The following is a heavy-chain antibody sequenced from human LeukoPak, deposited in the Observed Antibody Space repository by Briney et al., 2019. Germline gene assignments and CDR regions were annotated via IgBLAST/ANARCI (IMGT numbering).Heavy chain of an antibody. CDR3: ARGGGSSGWYNDY. D-gene: IGHD6-19*01. CDR1: GGSFSGYY. Sequence: SETLSLTCAVYGGSFSGYYWSWIRQPPGKGLEWIGEINHSGSTNYNPSLKSRVTISVDTSKNQFSLKLSSVTAADTAVYYCARGGGSSGWYNDYWGQGTLVTVSS. J-gene: IGHJ4*02. V-gene: IGHV4-34*01. CDR2: INHSGST.